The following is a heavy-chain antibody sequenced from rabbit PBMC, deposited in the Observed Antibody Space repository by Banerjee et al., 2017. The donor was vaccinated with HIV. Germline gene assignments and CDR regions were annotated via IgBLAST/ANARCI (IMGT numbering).Heavy chain of an antibody. CDR2: IHTGSGSA. CDR3: ARSDIYAYGYAYNL. CDR1: GFDFSSYG. D-gene: IGHD6-1*01. J-gene: IGHJ4*01. V-gene: IGHV1S45*01. Sequence: QQQLEETGGGLVQPGGSLTLSCKASGFDFSSYGVSWVRQAPGKGLEWIACIHTGSGSAYYASWVNGRFTISKTSSTTVTLQMTSLTAADTATYFCARSDIYAYGYAYNLWGPGTLVTVS.